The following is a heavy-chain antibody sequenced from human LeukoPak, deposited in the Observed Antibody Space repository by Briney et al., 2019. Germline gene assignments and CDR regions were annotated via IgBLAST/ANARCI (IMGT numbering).Heavy chain of an antibody. CDR1: GYTFTSYG. CDR2: ISTYNGNT. CDR3: ARDQLSRGVWFDP. J-gene: IGHJ5*02. V-gene: IGHV1-18*01. D-gene: IGHD1-1*01. Sequence: ASVKVSCKASGYTFTSYGISWVRQAPGQGLEWMGWISTYNGNTNYAQKFQGRVTMTTEISTSTAYMELRSLRSDDTAVYYCARDQLSRGVWFDPWGQGTLVTVSS.